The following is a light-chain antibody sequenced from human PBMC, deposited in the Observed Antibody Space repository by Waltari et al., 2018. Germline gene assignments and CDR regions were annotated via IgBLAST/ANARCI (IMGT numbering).Light chain of an antibody. CDR3: QHYVRLPAT. CDR2: GAS. Sequence: EIVLTQSPGTLSLSPGERATLSCRASQSVRGSLAWYQQKAGQAPRLLIYGASSRATGIPDRFSGSGSGTDFSLTISRLEPEDLAVYYCQHYVRLPATFGQGTKVEI. V-gene: IGKV3-20*01. J-gene: IGKJ1*01. CDR1: QSVRGS.